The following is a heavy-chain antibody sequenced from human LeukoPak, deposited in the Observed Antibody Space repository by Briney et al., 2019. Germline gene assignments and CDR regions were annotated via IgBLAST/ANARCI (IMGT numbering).Heavy chain of an antibody. Sequence: SETLSLTCTVSGGSISSSSYYWGWIRQPPGKGLEWIGSIYYSGSTYYNPSLKSRVTISVDTSKNQFSLKLSSVTAADTAVYYCASLTVVTQCYFDYWGQGTLVTVSS. V-gene: IGHV4-39*01. CDR2: IYYSGST. J-gene: IGHJ4*02. D-gene: IGHD4-23*01. CDR1: GGSISSSSYY. CDR3: ASLTVVTQCYFDY.